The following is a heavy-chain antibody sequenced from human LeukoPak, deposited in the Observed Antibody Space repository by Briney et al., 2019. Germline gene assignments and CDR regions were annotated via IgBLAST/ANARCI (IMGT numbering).Heavy chain of an antibody. Sequence: GGSLRLSCASYGFFFSSYSMNWVRQAPGKGLGWDSYISSGGATIYYADSVKGRFTSSRDDAKNSLYLQMNSLRAEDTAVYYCARGKRFYYGSGSLLSYYFDYWGQGTLVTVSS. CDR1: GFFFSSYS. CDR2: ISSGGATI. CDR3: ARGKRFYYGSGSLLSYYFDY. V-gene: IGHV3-48*01. J-gene: IGHJ4*02. D-gene: IGHD3-10*01.